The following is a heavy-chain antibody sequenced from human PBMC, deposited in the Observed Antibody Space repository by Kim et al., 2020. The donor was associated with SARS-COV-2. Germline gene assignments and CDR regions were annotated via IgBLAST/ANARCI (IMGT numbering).Heavy chain of an antibody. J-gene: IGHJ4*02. CDR3: ARERVGWFGAVGY. CDR2: ISYDGSNK. V-gene: IGHV3-30-3*01. Sequence: SLRLSCAASGFTFSSYAMHWVRQAPGKGLEWVAVISYDGSNKYYADSVKGRFTISRDNSKNTLYLQMNSLRAEDTAVYYCARERVGWFGAVGYWGQGTLVTVSS. D-gene: IGHD3-10*01. CDR1: GFTFSSYA.